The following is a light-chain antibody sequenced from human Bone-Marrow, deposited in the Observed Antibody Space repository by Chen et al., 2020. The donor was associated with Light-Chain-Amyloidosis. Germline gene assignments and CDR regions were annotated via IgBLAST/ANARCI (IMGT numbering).Light chain of an antibody. CDR3: QVWDRSSDRPV. CDR1: NIGSTS. CDR2: DDS. J-gene: IGLJ3*02. Sequence: SYVLTQPSSVSVAPGQTAPIACGGNNIGSTSVHWYQQTLGLAPLLVVYDDSARPSGIPERLSGSNSGNTATLTISRVEAGDEADYYCQVWDRSSDRPVFGGGTKLTVL. V-gene: IGLV3-21*02.